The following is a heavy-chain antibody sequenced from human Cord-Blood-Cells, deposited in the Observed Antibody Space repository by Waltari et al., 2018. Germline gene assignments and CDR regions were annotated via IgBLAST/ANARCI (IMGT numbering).Heavy chain of an antibody. J-gene: IGHJ3*02. V-gene: IGHV4-4*07. CDR3: ARGYYDFWSGTDTLVDAFDI. CDR2: IYTSGST. CDR1: GGSIRRSY. D-gene: IGHD3-3*01. Sequence: QVQLQESGPGRVKPSETLSPTRTVSGGSIRRSYWSWLRHTAGKGQEWIGRIYTSGSTNYNPALKSRVTMSVDTSKNQFALKLSSVTAADTAVYYCARGYYDFWSGTDTLVDAFDIWGQGTMVTVSS.